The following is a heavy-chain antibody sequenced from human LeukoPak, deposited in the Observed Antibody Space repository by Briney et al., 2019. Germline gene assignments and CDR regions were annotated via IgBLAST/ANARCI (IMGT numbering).Heavy chain of an antibody. V-gene: IGHV3-23*01. CDR3: AKGYYDILTGYDY. CDR2: MSGSGGMT. Sequence: PGGSLRLSCAASGFTFSSFAMSWVRQAPGEGLEWVSAMSGSGGMTYSADSVKGRFTISRDNSKNTLYLQVNSLRAEDTAVYYCAKGYYDILTGYDYWGQGTLVTVSS. CDR1: GFTFSSFA. J-gene: IGHJ4*02. D-gene: IGHD3-9*01.